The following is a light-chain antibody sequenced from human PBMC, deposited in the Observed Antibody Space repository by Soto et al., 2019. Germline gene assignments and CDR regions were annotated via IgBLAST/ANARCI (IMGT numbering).Light chain of an antibody. CDR1: QSVLCSSNNKNY. CDR3: QEYSTPPIT. J-gene: IGKJ5*01. V-gene: IGKV4-1*01. Sequence: DVLMTQAKDTLAVSLGERATINCKSSQSVLCSSNNKNYLAWYQQKPGQPPKLVIYWASTRESGVPDRFSGSGSGTDFTLTVSSLQAEDVAVYYCQEYSTPPITSAHGTRLEIK. CDR2: WAS.